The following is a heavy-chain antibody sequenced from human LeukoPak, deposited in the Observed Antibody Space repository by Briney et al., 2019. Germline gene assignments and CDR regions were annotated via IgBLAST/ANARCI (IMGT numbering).Heavy chain of an antibody. J-gene: IGHJ6*04. CDR2: IWYDGSNK. Sequence: GGSLRLSCAASGFTFSSYGMHWVRQAPGKGLEWVAVIWYDGSNKYYVDSVKGRFTISRDNSKNTLYLQMNSLRAEDTAVYYCARDAEQLGGYYYYGMDVWGKGTTVTVSS. CDR1: GFTFSSYG. V-gene: IGHV3-33*01. CDR3: ARDAEQLGGYYYYGMDV. D-gene: IGHD6-13*01.